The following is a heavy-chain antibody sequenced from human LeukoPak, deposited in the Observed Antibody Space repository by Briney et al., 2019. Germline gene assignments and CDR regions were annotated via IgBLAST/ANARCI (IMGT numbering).Heavy chain of an antibody. J-gene: IGHJ5*02. Sequence: GGSLRLSCAASGFTFSSYGMHWVRQAPGKGLEWVAVISYDGSNKYYADSVKGRFTISRDNSKNTLYLQMNSLRAEDTAVYYCAKGGYGSESYRWFDPWGQGTLVTVSP. D-gene: IGHD3-10*01. CDR2: ISYDGSNK. CDR3: AKGGYGSESYRWFDP. V-gene: IGHV3-30*18. CDR1: GFTFSSYG.